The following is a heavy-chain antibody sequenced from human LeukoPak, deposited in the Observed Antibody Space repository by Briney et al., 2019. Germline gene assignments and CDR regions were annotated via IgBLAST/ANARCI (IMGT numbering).Heavy chain of an antibody. Sequence: PGSPSVTRTLSRGSLTIDYGSGLRPPARKGLEWIGRIFTGGSTSHNPSPKSRVNMSLDMSKNQFSLELRSVTAADTAVYFCSRGCANDLWGQGTLVTVSS. D-gene: IGHD4/OR15-4a*01. CDR2: IFTGGST. V-gene: IGHV4-4*07. CDR1: RGSLTIDY. J-gene: IGHJ5*02. CDR3: SRGCANDL.